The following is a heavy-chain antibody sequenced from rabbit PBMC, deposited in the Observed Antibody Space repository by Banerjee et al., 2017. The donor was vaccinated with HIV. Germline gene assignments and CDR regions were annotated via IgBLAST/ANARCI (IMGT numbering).Heavy chain of an antibody. CDR2: IYAGSRGTT. CDR1: GFDFSSSDY. D-gene: IGHD1-1*01. V-gene: IGHV1S45*01. J-gene: IGHJ4*01. Sequence: QEQLVESGGGLVQPEGSLTLTCKASGFDFSSSDYMCWVRQAPGKGLEWITCIYAGSRGTTYYANWAKGRFTISKTSSTTVTLQMTSLTAADTATYFCTRDPSTSGYWFDLWGPGTLVTVS. CDR3: TRDPSTSGYWFDL.